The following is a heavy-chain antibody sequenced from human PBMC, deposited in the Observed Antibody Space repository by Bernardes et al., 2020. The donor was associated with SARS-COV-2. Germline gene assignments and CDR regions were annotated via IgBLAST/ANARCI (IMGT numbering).Heavy chain of an antibody. CDR1: GFTLSNFW. D-gene: IGHD2-15*01. J-gene: IGHJ4*02. CDR2: VKQDGSEK. CDR3: ARSGGSCWV. V-gene: IGHV3-7*01. Sequence: GGSLRLSCTASGFTLSNFWMSWVRQAPGKGLEWVANVKQDGSEKYYADSVKGRFTISRDNAKNSVYLQMNSLRADDTAVYYCARSGGSCWVWGQGTLVTVSS.